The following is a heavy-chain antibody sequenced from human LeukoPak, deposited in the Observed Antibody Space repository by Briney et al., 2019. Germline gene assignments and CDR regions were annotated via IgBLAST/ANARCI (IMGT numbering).Heavy chain of an antibody. CDR1: GGSIISYY. CDR2: IYYSGST. Sequence: SETLSLTCTVSGGSIISYYWSWIRQPPGKGLEWIGYIYYSGSTHYNPSLKSRVTISVDTSKNQFSLKLSSVTAADTAVYYCARHTGDYDSSGYAFDYWGQGTLVTVSS. CDR3: ARHTGDYDSSGYAFDY. J-gene: IGHJ4*02. V-gene: IGHV4-59*08. D-gene: IGHD3-22*01.